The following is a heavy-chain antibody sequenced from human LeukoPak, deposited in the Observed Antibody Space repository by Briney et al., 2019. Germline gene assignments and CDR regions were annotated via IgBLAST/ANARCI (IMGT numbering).Heavy chain of an antibody. CDR3: ARRVLEWLLLPVDYFDY. Sequence: PSETLSLTCTVSCGSISSRSYYWGWIRQPPGKGLEWIGSISYSGSTYYKPSLKSRVTISVDTSKNQFSLKLSSVTAADTAVYYCARRVLEWLLLPVDYFDYWGQGTLVTVSS. D-gene: IGHD3-3*01. CDR2: ISYSGST. J-gene: IGHJ4*02. V-gene: IGHV4-39*07. CDR1: CGSISSRSYY.